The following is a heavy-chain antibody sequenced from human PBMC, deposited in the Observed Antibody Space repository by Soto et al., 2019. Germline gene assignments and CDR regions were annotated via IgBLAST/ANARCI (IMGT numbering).Heavy chain of an antibody. Sequence: QVQLVQSGAEVKRPGASVKVSCTTSGYKFADYNMNWVRQATGRGLEWLGYMNSFSGGSDFAPKFQDRLTLTKNTSVSTAYLGLTNLRDDDTAVYYCARGSAFQRTGNSDFWGQGTPVTVSS. J-gene: IGHJ4*02. CDR1: GYKFADYN. D-gene: IGHD6-19*01. CDR2: MNSFSGGS. CDR3: ARGSAFQRTGNSDF. V-gene: IGHV1-8*02.